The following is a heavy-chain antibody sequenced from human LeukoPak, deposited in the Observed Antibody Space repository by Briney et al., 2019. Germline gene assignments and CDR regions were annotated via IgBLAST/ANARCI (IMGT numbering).Heavy chain of an antibody. Sequence: GGSLRLSCAASGFTFDDYAMHWVRQAPGKGLEWVSGISWNSGSIGHADSVKGRFTISRDNAKNSLYLQMNSLRAEDTALYYCAKDGGNQYDILTGYYYYFDYWGQGTLVTVSS. J-gene: IGHJ4*02. CDR1: GFTFDDYA. D-gene: IGHD3-9*01. CDR2: ISWNSGSI. CDR3: AKDGGNQYDILTGYYYYFDY. V-gene: IGHV3-9*01.